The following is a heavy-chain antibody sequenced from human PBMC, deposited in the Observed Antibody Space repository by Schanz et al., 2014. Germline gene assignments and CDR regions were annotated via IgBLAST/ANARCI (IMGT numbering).Heavy chain of an antibody. CDR3: ARGGPAYYFDD. CDR2: IWYDGSNK. V-gene: IGHV3-33*01. Sequence: QVQLVESGGGVVQPGRSLRLSCAASGFTFSSYGMHWVRQAPGKGLEWVAVIWYDGSNKYYADSVKGRFTISRDNSKNTLYLQMNSLRAEDTAVYYCARGGPAYYFDDWGQGTLVTVSS. J-gene: IGHJ4*02. CDR1: GFTFSSYG.